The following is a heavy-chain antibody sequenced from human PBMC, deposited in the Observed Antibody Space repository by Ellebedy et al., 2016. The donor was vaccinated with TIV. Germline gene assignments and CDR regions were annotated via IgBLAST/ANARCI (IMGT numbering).Heavy chain of an antibody. Sequence: PGGSLRLSCAASGFTFSSYWMHWVRQVPGKGLVWVSRINGDGRPTSYADSVKGRFTISRDNAKNTLYLQMNSLRAEDTALYYCARGRIVLVRGDVAPNWFDPWGQGTLVTVSS. CDR1: GFTFSSYW. J-gene: IGHJ5*02. D-gene: IGHD3-10*01. CDR2: INGDGRPT. CDR3: ARGRIVLVRGDVAPNWFDP. V-gene: IGHV3-74*01.